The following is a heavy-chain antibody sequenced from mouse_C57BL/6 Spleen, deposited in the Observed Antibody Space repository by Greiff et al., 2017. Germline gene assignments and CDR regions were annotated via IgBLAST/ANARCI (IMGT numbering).Heavy chain of an antibody. J-gene: IGHJ1*03. CDR2: ISSGSSTI. CDR3: ARNYYYGSSYYFDV. D-gene: IGHD1-1*01. CDR1: GFTFSDYG. Sequence: EVMLVESGGGLVQPGGSLKLSCAASGFTFSDYGMHWVRQAPEKGLEWVAYISSGSSTIYYADTVKGRFTISRDNAKNTLFLQMTSLRSEDTAMYYCARNYYYGSSYYFDVWGTGTTVTVSS. V-gene: IGHV5-17*01.